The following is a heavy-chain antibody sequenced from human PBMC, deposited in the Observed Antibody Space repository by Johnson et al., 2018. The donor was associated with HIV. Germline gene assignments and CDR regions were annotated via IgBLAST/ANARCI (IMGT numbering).Heavy chain of an antibody. CDR2: ISRSGRTI. Sequence: VESGGDLVKPGGSLRLSCAASGFIFSDYYMTWIRQAPGKGLESISYISRSGRTIYYAASVKGRFTMSRDNAKKSLYLQMNSLRAEDTAVYYCAREEGTDILTRGDAFDIWGQGTMVTVSS. CDR3: AREEGTDILTRGDAFDI. D-gene: IGHD3-9*01. J-gene: IGHJ3*02. CDR1: GFIFSDYY. V-gene: IGHV3-11*04.